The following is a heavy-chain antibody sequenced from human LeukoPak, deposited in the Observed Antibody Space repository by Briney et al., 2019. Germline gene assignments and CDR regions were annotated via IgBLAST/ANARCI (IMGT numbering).Heavy chain of an antibody. J-gene: IGHJ4*02. CDR1: GGSFSGYY. CDR3: ARGPQGNYGDFS. D-gene: IGHD4-17*01. Sequence: MTSQTLSLTCAVYGGSFSGYYWSWIRQPPGKGLEWIGEINHSGSTNYNPSLKSRVTISVDTSKNQFSLKLSSVTAADTAVYYCARGPQGNYGDFSWGQGTLVTVS. V-gene: IGHV4-34*01. CDR2: INHSGST.